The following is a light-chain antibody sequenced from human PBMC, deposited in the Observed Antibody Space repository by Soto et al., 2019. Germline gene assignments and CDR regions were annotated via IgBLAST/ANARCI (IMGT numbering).Light chain of an antibody. V-gene: IGKV3-20*01. CDR2: DAS. Sequence: VLTQSPCHLYWSPGDRATLSCEASQTISSGFLAWYQQKVGQAPRLLIYDASNRATGVPDRFSGSGYGTDFTLTISRLETEDFAVYHCQQYSSSPRTFGQGTRLEIK. J-gene: IGKJ5*01. CDR3: QQYSSSPRT. CDR1: QTISSGF.